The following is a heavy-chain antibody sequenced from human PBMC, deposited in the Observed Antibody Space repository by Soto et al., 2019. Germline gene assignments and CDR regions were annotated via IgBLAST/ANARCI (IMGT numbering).Heavy chain of an antibody. CDR3: ARDYFPVGRTTLTKTTFLAPSWFDP. CDR1: GFTFSSYS. CDR2: ISSSSSYI. J-gene: IGHJ5*02. D-gene: IGHD3-3*01. V-gene: IGHV3-21*01. Sequence: PGGSLRLSCAASGFTFSSYSMNWVRQAPGKGLEWVSSISSSSSYIYYADSVKGRFTISRDNAKNSLYLQMNSLRAEDTAVYYCARDYFPVGRTTLTKTTFLAPSWFDPWGQGTLVTVSS.